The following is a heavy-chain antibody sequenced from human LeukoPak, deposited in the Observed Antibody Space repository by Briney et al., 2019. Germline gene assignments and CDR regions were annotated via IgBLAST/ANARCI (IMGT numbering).Heavy chain of an antibody. CDR1: GFTFSSYS. CDR3: ARDGVESDYVWGSYRYRY. D-gene: IGHD3-16*02. Sequence: KPGGSLRLSCAASGFTFSSYSMNWVRQAPGKGLEWVSSISSSSSYIYYADSVKGRFTISRDNAKNSLYLQMNSLRAEDTAVYYCARDGVESDYVWGSYRYRYWGQGTLVTVSS. CDR2: ISSSSSYI. V-gene: IGHV3-21*01. J-gene: IGHJ4*02.